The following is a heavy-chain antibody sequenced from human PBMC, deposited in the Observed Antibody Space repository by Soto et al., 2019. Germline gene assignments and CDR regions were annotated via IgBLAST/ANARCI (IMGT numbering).Heavy chain of an antibody. CDR1: GGSFSGYY. D-gene: IGHD6-19*01. CDR2: INHSGST. Sequence: QVQLQQWGAGLLKPSETLSLTCAVYGGSFSGYYWSWIRQPPGKGLEWIGEINHSGSTNYNPSLKSRVTISVDTSNTQFSLKLSSVTAADTAVYYGARGSGWDYWGQGTLVTVSS. J-gene: IGHJ4*02. V-gene: IGHV4-34*01. CDR3: ARGSGWDY.